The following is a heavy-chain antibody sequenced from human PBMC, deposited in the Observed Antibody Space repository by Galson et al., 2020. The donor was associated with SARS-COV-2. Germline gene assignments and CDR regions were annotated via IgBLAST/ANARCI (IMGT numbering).Heavy chain of an antibody. J-gene: IGHJ4*02. CDR3: VREGGYSFGVPDY. D-gene: IGHD5-18*01. CDR1: GFTFSSFK. CDR2: ISHTSSYI. V-gene: IGHV3-21*01. Sequence: GESLKISCEASGFTFSSFKMNWVRQAPGKGLEWVSYISHTSSYIYYADSVGGRFTISRDNAKNSLYLQMNSLRAEDMAVYYCVREGGYSFGVPDYWGQGTLVTVSS.